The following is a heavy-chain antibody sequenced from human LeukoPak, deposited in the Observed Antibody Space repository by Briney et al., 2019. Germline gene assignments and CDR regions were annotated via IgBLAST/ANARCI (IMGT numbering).Heavy chain of an antibody. V-gene: IGHV1-2*06. CDR1: GYTFTSYA. D-gene: IGHD3-3*01. J-gene: IGHJ4*02. CDR3: ARDKGRFLEWLAFDY. Sequence: GASVKVSCKASGYTFTSYAMHWVRQAPGQRLEWMGRINPNSGDTNYAQKFQGRVTMTRDTSISTAYMELSRLRSDDTAVYYCARDKGRFLEWLAFDYWGQGTLVTVSS. CDR2: INPNSGDT.